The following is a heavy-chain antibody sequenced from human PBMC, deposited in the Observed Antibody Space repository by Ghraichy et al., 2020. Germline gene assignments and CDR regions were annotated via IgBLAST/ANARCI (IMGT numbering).Heavy chain of an antibody. J-gene: IGHJ4*02. Sequence: SQTLSLTCAVYGGSFSGYYWSWIRQPPGKGLEWIGEINHSGSTNYNPSLKSRVTISVDTSKNQFSLKLSSVTAADTAVYYCARGRSGSYFSDFDYWGQGTLVTVSS. V-gene: IGHV4-34*01. CDR3: ARGRSGSYFSDFDY. CDR1: GGSFSGYY. D-gene: IGHD3-10*01. CDR2: INHSGST.